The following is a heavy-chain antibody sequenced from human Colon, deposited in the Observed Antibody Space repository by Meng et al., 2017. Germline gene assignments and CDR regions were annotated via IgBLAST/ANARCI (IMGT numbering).Heavy chain of an antibody. Sequence: VQLVQSGSELRKPGASVKASCKASGYSFTTFGINWVRQAPGQGLEWLGWINTNTQEPTYAQGFTGRYAFSLDTSVSTAYLQISSLESEDTAVYYCARKASGYSYSTNWGQGTLVTVSS. CDR2: INTNTQEP. CDR1: GYSFTTFG. V-gene: IGHV7-4-1*02. J-gene: IGHJ4*02. CDR3: ARKASGYSYSTN. D-gene: IGHD3-22*01.